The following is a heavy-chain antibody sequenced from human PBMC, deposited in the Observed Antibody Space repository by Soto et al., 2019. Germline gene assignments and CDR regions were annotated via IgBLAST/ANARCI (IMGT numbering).Heavy chain of an antibody. Sequence: EVQLVESGGGLVQPGESLRLSCAASGFTFSSYWMHWIRQASGKGLMWVARVSSDGDNTVYATSVQGRFTISRDNAKNTLYLQMNRLSDEDMAVYYCVRGLPNFSSFDSWGLGTLVTVSS. CDR1: GFTFSSYW. D-gene: IGHD5-12*01. CDR3: VRGLPNFSSFDS. V-gene: IGHV3-74*01. J-gene: IGHJ4*02. CDR2: VSSDGDNT.